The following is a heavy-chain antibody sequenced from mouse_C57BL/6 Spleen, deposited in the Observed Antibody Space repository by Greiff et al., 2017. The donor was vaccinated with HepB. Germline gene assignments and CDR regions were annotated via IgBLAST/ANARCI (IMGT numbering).Heavy chain of an antibody. CDR2: IYPGSGST. CDR3: ARGRSTMITGDFAY. V-gene: IGHV1-55*01. D-gene: IGHD2-4*01. Sequence: QVQLQQPGAELVKPGASVKMSCKASGYTFTSYWITWVKQRPGQGLEWIGDIYPGSGSTNYNEKFKSKATLTVDTSSSTAYMQLSSLTSEDSAVYYCARGRSTMITGDFAYGGQGTLVTVSA. J-gene: IGHJ3*01. CDR1: GYTFTSYW.